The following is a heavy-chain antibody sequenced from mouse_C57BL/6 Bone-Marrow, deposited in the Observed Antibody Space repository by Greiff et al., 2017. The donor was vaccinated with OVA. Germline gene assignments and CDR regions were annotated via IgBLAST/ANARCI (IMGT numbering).Heavy chain of an antibody. D-gene: IGHD1-1*01. CDR3: AREGGLLHFDY. CDR2: IDPSDSYT. V-gene: IGHV1-50*01. Sequence: QVHVKQSGAELVKPGASVKLSCKASGYTFTSYWMQWVKQRPGQGLEWIGEIDPSDSYTNYNQKFKGKATLTVDTSSSTAYMQLSSLTSEDSAVYYCAREGGLLHFDYWGQGTTLTVSS. J-gene: IGHJ2*01. CDR1: GYTFTSYW.